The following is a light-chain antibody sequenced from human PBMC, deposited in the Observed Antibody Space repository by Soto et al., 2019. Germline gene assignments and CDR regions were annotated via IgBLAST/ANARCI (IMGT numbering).Light chain of an antibody. CDR2: DVT. Sequence: QPVLTQPASVSGSPGQSITISCTGTSSDIGNYNLISWYQQHPGKAPKLMIYDVTKRPSGVPDRFSGSKSGNTASLTISGLQAEDEADYYCCSFAGNYTYVFGTGTKLTVL. J-gene: IGLJ1*01. CDR1: SSDIGNYNL. CDR3: CSFAGNYTYV. V-gene: IGLV2-11*01.